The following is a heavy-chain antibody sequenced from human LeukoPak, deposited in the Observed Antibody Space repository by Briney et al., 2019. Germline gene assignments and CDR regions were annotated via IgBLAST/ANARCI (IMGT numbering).Heavy chain of an antibody. D-gene: IGHD3-10*01. Sequence: GGSLRLSCAASGFTFDDYAMHWVRQAPGKGLEWVSGISWNSGSIGYADSVKGRFTISRDNAKNSLYLQMNSLRAEDTALYYCAKDIGVRGVIPHNYFDYWGQGTLVTVSS. J-gene: IGHJ4*02. CDR3: AKDIGVRGVIPHNYFDY. CDR1: GFTFDDYA. V-gene: IGHV3-9*01. CDR2: ISWNSGSI.